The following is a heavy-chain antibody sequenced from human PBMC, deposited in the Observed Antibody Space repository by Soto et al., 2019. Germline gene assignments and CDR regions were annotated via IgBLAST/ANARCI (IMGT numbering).Heavy chain of an antibody. CDR3: ARGPDYGDYDY. CDR1: GFTFSSYA. Sequence: LSCAASGFTFSSYAMHWVRQAPGKGLEWVAVISYDGSNKYYADSVKGRFTISRDNSKNTLYLQMNSLRAEDTAVYYCARGPDYGDYDYWGQGTLVTVSS. V-gene: IGHV3-30-3*01. J-gene: IGHJ4*02. CDR2: ISYDGSNK. D-gene: IGHD4-17*01.